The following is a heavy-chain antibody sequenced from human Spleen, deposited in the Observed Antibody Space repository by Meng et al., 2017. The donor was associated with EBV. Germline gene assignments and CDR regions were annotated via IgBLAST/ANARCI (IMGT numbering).Heavy chain of an antibody. J-gene: IGHJ5*02. CDR3: ATRLYGDPNWFDP. CDR1: GGSISSSNW. Sequence: GQRQGSRPGLCKPSGTLSLTCAVSGGSISSSNWWSWVRQPPGKGLEWIGEIYHSGSTNYNPSLKSRVTISVDKSKNQFSLKLSSVTAADTAVYYCATRLYGDPNWFDPWGQGTLVTVSS. V-gene: IGHV4-4*02. D-gene: IGHD4-17*01. CDR2: IYHSGST.